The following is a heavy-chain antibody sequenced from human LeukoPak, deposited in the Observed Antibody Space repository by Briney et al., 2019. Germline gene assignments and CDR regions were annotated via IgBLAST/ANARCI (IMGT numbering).Heavy chain of an antibody. CDR2: IYYSGST. CDR3: ARGADCGGDCYSVSPFDY. Sequence: SETLSLTCTVSGGSISGYYWSWIRQPPGKGLEWIGYIYYSGSTNYNPSLKSRVTISVDTSKDQFSLKLSSVTAADTAVYYCARGADCGGDCYSVSPFDYWGQGTLVTVSS. V-gene: IGHV4-59*01. CDR1: GGSISGYY. J-gene: IGHJ4*02. D-gene: IGHD2-21*02.